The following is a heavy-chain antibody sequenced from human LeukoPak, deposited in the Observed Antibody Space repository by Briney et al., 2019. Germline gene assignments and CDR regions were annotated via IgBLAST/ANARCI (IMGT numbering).Heavy chain of an antibody. V-gene: IGHV3-9*01. D-gene: IGHD5-18*01. Sequence: GRSLRLSCAASGLILREYSMLWVRQAPGKGLEWVSGISWNSGNRGYADSVKGRFTISRDNAENSLYLQMNSLRAEDTALYYCAKGLTIHLWDYVDFWGQGTLVTVSS. J-gene: IGHJ4*02. CDR3: AKGLTIHLWDYVDF. CDR2: ISWNSGNR. CDR1: GLILREYS.